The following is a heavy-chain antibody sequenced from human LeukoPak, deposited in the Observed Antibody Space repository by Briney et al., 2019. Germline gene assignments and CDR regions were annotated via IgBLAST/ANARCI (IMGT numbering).Heavy chain of an antibody. CDR3: ARDKGPYWYFDL. J-gene: IGHJ2*01. Sequence: SETLSLTCTVSGGSIGSYYWNWIRQPPGKGLEWIGNIYNSGSTDYNPSLKSRVTISVNLSKKQISLKLTSVTAADTALYYCARDKGPYWYFDLWGRGTLVTVSS. CDR2: IYNSGST. V-gene: IGHV4-59*01. CDR1: GGSIGSYY.